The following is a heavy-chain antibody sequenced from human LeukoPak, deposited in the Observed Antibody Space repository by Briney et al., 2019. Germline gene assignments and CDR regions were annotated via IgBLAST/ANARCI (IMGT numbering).Heavy chain of an antibody. CDR1: GYTFTGYY. D-gene: IGHD3-3*01. V-gene: IGHV1-2*02. CDR3: AREGIMFGVVETYYYYGMDV. J-gene: IGHJ6*02. Sequence: GASVKVSCKASGYTFTGYYMHWVRQAPGQGLEWMGWINPNSGGTNYAQKFQGRVTMTRDTSINTAYMELSRLRSDDTAVYYCAREGIMFGVVETYYYYGMDVWGQGTTVTVSS. CDR2: INPNSGGT.